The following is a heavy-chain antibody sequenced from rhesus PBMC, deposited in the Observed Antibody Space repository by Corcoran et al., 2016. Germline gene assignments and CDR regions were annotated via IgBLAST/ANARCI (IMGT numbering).Heavy chain of an antibody. V-gene: IGHV4-65*02. CDR2: IGGSNVNT. CDR3: ARLPYGNYYFDY. CDR1: GGSISSSNW. D-gene: IGHD4-35*01. J-gene: IGHJ4*01. Sequence: QVQLQESGPGLVKPSATLSLTCPVSGGSISSSNWWRWIRPPPGKGLEWVGNIGGSNVNTYYNPSLKSRVNISKDTSKNQFSLKLSSVTAADTAVYYCARLPYGNYYFDYWGQGVLVTVSS.